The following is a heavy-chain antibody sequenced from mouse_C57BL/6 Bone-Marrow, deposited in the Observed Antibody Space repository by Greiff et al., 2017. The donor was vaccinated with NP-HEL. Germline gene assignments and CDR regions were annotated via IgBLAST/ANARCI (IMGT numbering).Heavy chain of an antibody. D-gene: IGHD2-2*01. CDR1: GFNINDYY. Sequence: EVQLQQSGAELVKPGASVKLSCTASGFNINDYYMHWVKQRTEQGLEWIGRIDPEDGETKYAPKFQGKATITADTSSNTAYLQLSSLTSEDTAIYYCARSFDGYDVHWYFDVWGTGTTVTVSS. CDR2: IDPEDGET. CDR3: ARSFDGYDVHWYFDV. V-gene: IGHV14-2*01. J-gene: IGHJ1*03.